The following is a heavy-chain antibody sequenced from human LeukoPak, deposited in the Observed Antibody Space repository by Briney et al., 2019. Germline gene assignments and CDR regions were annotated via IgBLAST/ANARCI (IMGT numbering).Heavy chain of an antibody. Sequence: SQTLSLTCAISGDSVSSNSAVWTWIRQSPSRGLEWLGRTYFRSKWYNDYAVSVKSRITIDPDTSKNQFSLQLNSTSREDTAVYYCARGVRSSWNENYFGHWGQGTLVTASS. CDR1: GDSVSSNSAV. J-gene: IGHJ4*02. CDR2: TYFRSKWYN. D-gene: IGHD6-13*01. V-gene: IGHV6-1*01. CDR3: ARGVRSSWNENYFGH.